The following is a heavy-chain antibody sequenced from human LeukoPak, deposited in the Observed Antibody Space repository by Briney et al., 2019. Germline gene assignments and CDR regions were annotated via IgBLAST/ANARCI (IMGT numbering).Heavy chain of an antibody. Sequence: EPGGSLRLSCAASGFTFSSYAMSWVRQAPGKGLEWVSAISGSGGSTYYADSVKGRFTISRDNSKNTLYLQMNSLRAEDTAVYYCARAPHYDYVWGSYRYNFDYWGQGTLVTVSS. J-gene: IGHJ4*02. CDR3: ARAPHYDYVWGSYRYNFDY. CDR2: ISGSGGST. D-gene: IGHD3-16*02. CDR1: GFTFSSYA. V-gene: IGHV3-23*01.